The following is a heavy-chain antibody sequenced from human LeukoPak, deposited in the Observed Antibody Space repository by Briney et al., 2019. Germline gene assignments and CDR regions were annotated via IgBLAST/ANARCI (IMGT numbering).Heavy chain of an antibody. J-gene: IGHJ4*02. Sequence: GGSLRLSCAASGFTFSSYSMNWVRQAPGKGLEWVSSISSSSSYIYYADSVKGRFTISRDNAKNSLYLQMNSLKAEDTAVYYXXSTVYYGSGTNHYWGQGTLVTVSS. V-gene: IGHV3-21*01. D-gene: IGHD3-10*01. CDR1: GFTFSSYS. CDR3: XSTVYYGSGTNHY. CDR2: ISSSSSYI.